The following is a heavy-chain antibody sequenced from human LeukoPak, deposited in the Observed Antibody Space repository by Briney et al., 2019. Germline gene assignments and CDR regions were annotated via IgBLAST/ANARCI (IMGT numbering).Heavy chain of an antibody. CDR2: ISSSGSTI. D-gene: IGHD6-13*01. J-gene: IGHJ4*02. V-gene: IGHV3-11*01. CDR1: GFTFSDYY. Sequence: GGSLRLSCAASGFTFSDYYMSWIRQAPGKGLEWVSYISSSGSTIYYADSVKGRFTISRDNAKNSLCLQMNSLRAEDTAVYYCARAVSSSWYYFDYWGQGTLVTVSS. CDR3: ARAVSSSWYYFDY.